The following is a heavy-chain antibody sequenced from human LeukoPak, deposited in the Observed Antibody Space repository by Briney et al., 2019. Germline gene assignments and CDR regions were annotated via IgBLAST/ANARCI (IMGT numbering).Heavy chain of an antibody. D-gene: IGHD5-24*01. CDR1: GFIFSNYW. CDR3: ARDRGDGYNYFDY. Sequence: GGSLRLSCAASGFIFSNYWMSWVRQAPGKGLEWVANIKQDGSEKYYVDSVKGRFTISRGNAKNSLYLQMNSLRAEDTAVYYCARDRGDGYNYFDYWGQGTLVTVSS. J-gene: IGHJ4*02. V-gene: IGHV3-7*03. CDR2: IKQDGSEK.